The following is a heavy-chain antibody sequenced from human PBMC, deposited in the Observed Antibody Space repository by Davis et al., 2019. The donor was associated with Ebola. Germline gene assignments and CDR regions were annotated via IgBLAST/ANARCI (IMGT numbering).Heavy chain of an antibody. D-gene: IGHD2-2*01. V-gene: IGHV3-7*03. Sequence: PGGSLRLSCAASGFSFSIYRMSWFRQAPGKGLEWVANINQDGSVRHYADSVKGRFTVSRDNAESSLYLQMDSLRAGDTAVYYCATGAYQFNNWGQGTLVTVSS. CDR3: ATGAYQFNN. J-gene: IGHJ4*02. CDR1: GFSFSIYR. CDR2: INQDGSVR.